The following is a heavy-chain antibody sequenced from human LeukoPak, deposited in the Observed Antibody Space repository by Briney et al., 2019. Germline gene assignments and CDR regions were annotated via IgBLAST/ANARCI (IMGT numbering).Heavy chain of an antibody. CDR1: GFTFSSYG. J-gene: IGHJ6*02. V-gene: IGHV3-33*01. CDR3: ARERPYGMDV. Sequence: GGSLRLSCAPSGFTFSSYGMHWVRQAPGKGLEWVALIWFDGSNKYYVDSVKGRFTISRDNSKNTLDLQMNSLTAEDTAVYYCARERPYGMDVWGQGTTATVSS. CDR2: IWFDGSNK.